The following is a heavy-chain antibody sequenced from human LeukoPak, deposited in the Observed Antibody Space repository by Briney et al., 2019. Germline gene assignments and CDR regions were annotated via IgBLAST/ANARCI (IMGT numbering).Heavy chain of an antibody. Sequence: GASVTVSCTASVYTFTSYGISWVRQAPGQGLEWMGWISPDNGYTNYAQKLQGRVTMTTDTSTSTAYMDLKSLRSDDTAVYYCARGWELDYWGQGALVTVSS. J-gene: IGHJ4*02. V-gene: IGHV1-18*01. CDR2: ISPDNGYT. CDR1: VYTFTSYG. D-gene: IGHD1-26*01. CDR3: ARGWELDY.